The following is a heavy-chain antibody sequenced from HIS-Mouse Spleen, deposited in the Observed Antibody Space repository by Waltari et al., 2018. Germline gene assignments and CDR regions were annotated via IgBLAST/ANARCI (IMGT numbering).Heavy chain of an antibody. J-gene: IGHJ4*02. Sequence: QVQLVESGGGVVQPGRSLRLSCAASGFTFSSYGRHWVRQAPGKGLEVVAVISYDGSNKYYADSVKGRFTISRDNSKNTLYLQMNSLRAEDTAVYYCAKIRVGATDYWGQGTLVTVSS. D-gene: IGHD1-26*01. CDR2: ISYDGSNK. CDR1: GFTFSSYG. V-gene: IGHV3-30*18. CDR3: AKIRVGATDY.